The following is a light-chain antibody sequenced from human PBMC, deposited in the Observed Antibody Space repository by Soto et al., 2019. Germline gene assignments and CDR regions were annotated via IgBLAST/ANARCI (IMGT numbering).Light chain of an antibody. J-gene: IGKJ1*01. V-gene: IGKV3-20*01. CDR2: AAS. CDR3: QQYGSSPRT. Sequence: EIVLTQSPGTLSLSPGERAALSCRASQSVTSNYLAWYQQKPGQAPRLLIYAASSRATGIPDRFSGSGSGIDFSLTISRLEPEDFAVYYCQQYGSSPRTFGRGTKVEVK. CDR1: QSVTSNY.